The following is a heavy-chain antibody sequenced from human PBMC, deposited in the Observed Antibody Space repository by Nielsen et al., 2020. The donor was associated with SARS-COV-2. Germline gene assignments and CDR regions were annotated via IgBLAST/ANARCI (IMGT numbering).Heavy chain of an antibody. CDR2: IYPGDSDT. J-gene: IGHJ3*02. V-gene: IGHV5-51*01. D-gene: IGHD3-10*01. CDR3: ARTLVPIWFGETYDAFDI. Sequence: VRQMPGKGLEWMGIIYPGDSDTRYSPSFQGQVTISADKSISTAYLQWSSLKASDTAMYYCARTLVPIWFGETYDAFDIWGQGTMVTVSS.